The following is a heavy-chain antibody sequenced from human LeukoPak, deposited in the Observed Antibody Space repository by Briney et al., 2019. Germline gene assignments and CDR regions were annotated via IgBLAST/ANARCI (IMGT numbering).Heavy chain of an antibody. CDR2: ISYDGSNK. D-gene: IGHD6-19*01. CDR1: GFTFSSYA. CDR3: TPLTVASNFDY. Sequence: GGSLRLSCAAAGFTFSSYAMHWVRQAPGKGLEWVAVISYDGSNKYYADSVKGRFTISRDNAKNSLYLQMNSLRAEDTAVYYCTPLTVASNFDYWGQGTLVTVSS. V-gene: IGHV3-30*04. J-gene: IGHJ4*02.